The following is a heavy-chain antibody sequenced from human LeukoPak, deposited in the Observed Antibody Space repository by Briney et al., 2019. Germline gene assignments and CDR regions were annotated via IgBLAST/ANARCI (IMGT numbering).Heavy chain of an antibody. CDR2: IRDDGSKK. CDR3: ARDISGYYSKY. D-gene: IGHD3-22*01. CDR1: GFIFSSYG. V-gene: IGHV3-30*02. J-gene: IGHJ4*02. Sequence: PGGSLRLSCAASGFIFSSYGMHWVRQAPGKGLEWVAFIRDDGSKKYYADSVKGRFTISRDNSKNTLYLQMNSLKPEDTAVYYCARDISGYYSKYWGQGTLVTVSS.